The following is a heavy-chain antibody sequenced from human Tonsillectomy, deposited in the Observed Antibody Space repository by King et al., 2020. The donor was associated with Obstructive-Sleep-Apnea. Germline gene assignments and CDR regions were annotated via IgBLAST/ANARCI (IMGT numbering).Heavy chain of an antibody. J-gene: IGHJ4*02. CDR3: VKDWRPNWSGYSCYLDY. D-gene: IGHD3-3*01. Sequence: VQLVESGGGVVQPGRSQRLSCVVSGFTFRSYAMHGVRQAPGKGLEWVAVISYDGSNKYSADSVKGRFTISSDNSKNTLYLQMNSLRVEDSGVYYCVKDWRPNWSGYSCYLDYWGQGTLVRVSS. CDR2: ISYDGSNK. CDR1: GFTFRSYA. V-gene: IGHV3-30*18.